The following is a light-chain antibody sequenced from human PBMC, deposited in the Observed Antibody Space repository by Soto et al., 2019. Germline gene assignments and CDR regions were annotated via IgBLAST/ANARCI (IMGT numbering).Light chain of an antibody. J-gene: IGLJ1*01. CDR1: SSDVCGYNY. V-gene: IGLV2-14*01. Sequence: QSVLTQPASVSGSPGQSITISFTGTSSDVCGYNYVSWYQQHPGKAPKLMIYEVSNRPSGVSNRFSGSKSGNTASLTISGLQAEDEADFYCSSYTSSTLYVFGSGTKVTVL. CDR3: SSYTSSTLYV. CDR2: EVS.